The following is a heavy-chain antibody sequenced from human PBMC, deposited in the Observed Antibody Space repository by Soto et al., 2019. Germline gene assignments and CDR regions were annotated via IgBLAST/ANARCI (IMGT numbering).Heavy chain of an antibody. CDR3: ARDIESDYYYGMDV. CDR2: IIPIFGTA. D-gene: IGHD3-16*02. J-gene: IGHJ6*02. V-gene: IGHV1-69*13. CDR1: DYTFTSYG. Sequence: SVKVSCKTSDYTFTSYGISWVRQAPGQGLEWMGGIIPIFGTANYAQKFQGRVTITADESTSTAYMELSSLRSEDTAVYYCARDIESDYYYGMDVWGQGTTVTVSS.